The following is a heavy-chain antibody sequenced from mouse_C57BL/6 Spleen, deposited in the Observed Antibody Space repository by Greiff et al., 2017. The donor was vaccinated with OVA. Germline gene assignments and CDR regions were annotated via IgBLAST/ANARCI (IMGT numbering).Heavy chain of an antibody. CDR2: IHPNSGST. D-gene: IGHD1-1*01. CDR1: GYTFTSYW. CDR3: SSGDYCGSGLFDY. Sequence: VQLQQPGAELVKPGASVKLSCKASGYTFTSYWMHWVKQRPGQGLEWIGMIHPNSGSTNYNEKFKSKATLTVDKSSSTAYMQLSSLTSEDSADYYCSSGDYCGSGLFDYWGQGTTLTVSS. J-gene: IGHJ2*01. V-gene: IGHV1-64*01.